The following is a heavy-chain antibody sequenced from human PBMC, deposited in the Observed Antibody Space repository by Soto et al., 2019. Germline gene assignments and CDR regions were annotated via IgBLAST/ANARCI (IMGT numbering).Heavy chain of an antibody. V-gene: IGHV3-30-3*01. CDR2: ISYDGSNK. D-gene: IGHD1-26*01. CDR1: GFTFSSYA. CDR3: ARAGSYLRNFDY. Sequence: GGSLRLSCAASGFTFSSYAMHWVRQAPGKGLEWVAVISYDGSNKYYADSVKGRFTISRDNSKNTLYLQMNSLRAEDTAVYYCARAGSYLRNFDYWGQGTLVTVSS. J-gene: IGHJ4*02.